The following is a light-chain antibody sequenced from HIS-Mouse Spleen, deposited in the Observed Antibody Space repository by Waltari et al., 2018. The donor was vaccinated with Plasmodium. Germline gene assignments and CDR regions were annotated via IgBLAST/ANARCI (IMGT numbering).Light chain of an antibody. CDR1: SSDVGGYNY. CDR2: EVS. Sequence: QSALTQPPSASGSPGQSVTISCTGTSSDVGGYNYVSWYQQHPGKAPKLMVYEVSKRPSGVPSRFSGSESGNPASLTGSGLQAEDEADYYCSSYAGSNNLVFGGGTKLTVL. CDR3: SSYAGSNNLV. J-gene: IGLJ2*01. V-gene: IGLV2-8*01.